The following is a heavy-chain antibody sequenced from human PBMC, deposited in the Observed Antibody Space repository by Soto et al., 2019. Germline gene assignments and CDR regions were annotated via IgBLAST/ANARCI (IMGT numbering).Heavy chain of an antibody. CDR3: ARHRALNWFDP. CDR1: GDSISSSY. V-gene: IGHV4-59*08. Sequence: SETLSLTCTVSGDSISSSYWSWIRQPPGKGLEWIGYMYYSGSTSYNPSLNSRVTLSVDTSKSQFFLKLSFVTAADTAVYYCARHRALNWFDPWGQGTLVTVSS. J-gene: IGHJ5*02. CDR2: MYYSGST.